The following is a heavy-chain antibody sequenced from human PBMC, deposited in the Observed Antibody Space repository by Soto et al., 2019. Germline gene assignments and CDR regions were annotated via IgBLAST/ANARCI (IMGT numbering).Heavy chain of an antibody. CDR1: GGSISRGDYY. CDR2: IYYSGST. J-gene: IGHJ4*02. D-gene: IGHD3-22*01. CDR3: ARADPSGYYSR. V-gene: IGHV4-30-4*01. Sequence: QVQLPESGPGLVKPSQTLSLTCTGSGGSISRGDYYWSWVRQPPGKGLEWIGYIYYSGSTYYNPSLKSRVTISVDTSKNQFSLKLSSVTAADTAVYYCARADPSGYYSRWGQGTLVTVSS.